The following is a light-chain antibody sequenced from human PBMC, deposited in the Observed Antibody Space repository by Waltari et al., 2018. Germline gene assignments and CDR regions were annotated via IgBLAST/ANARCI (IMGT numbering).Light chain of an antibody. Sequence: SSELTRGPAVSVALGQTVKITCHGYSLRTSYARLYQVNPGTAPLLVLFGKDKRPSGIPDRISGYTSGTTSSLTITGAQAEDEADYYCHSRKGSDNQVVFGGGTKLTVL. CDR3: HSRKGSDNQVV. J-gene: IGLJ3*02. CDR2: GKD. V-gene: IGLV3-19*01. CDR1: SLRTSY.